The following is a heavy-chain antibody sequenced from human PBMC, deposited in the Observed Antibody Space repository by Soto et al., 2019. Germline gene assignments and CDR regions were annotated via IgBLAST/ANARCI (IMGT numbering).Heavy chain of an antibody. CDR2: IYYSGSN. CDR1: GXXXXXXXXX. V-gene: IGHV4-30-4*01. D-gene: IGHD4-17*01. CDR3: ASFSSDYGDYAFDY. J-gene: IGHJ4*02. Sequence: QVQLQESGPGLVKPSQTLSLTCTVSGXXXXXXXXXXXXXXXXXXXXXEGIGYIYYSGSNYYNPSLKSRVTISVDTSKNQFSLKLSSVTAADTXVYYCASFSSDYGDYAFDYWGQGTLVTVSS.